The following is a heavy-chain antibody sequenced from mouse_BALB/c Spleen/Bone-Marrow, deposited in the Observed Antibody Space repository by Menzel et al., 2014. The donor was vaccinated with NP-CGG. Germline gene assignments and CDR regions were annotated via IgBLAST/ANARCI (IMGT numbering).Heavy chain of an antibody. Sequence: VQLKESGPELVKPGASVKISCKTSGYTFTDYTIHWVKQSPGKSLEWIGNINHNIGGTTYNQKFKGKATLTLDKSSRTAYMELRSLTSEDSAVYYCARGRFAYWGQGTLVTVSA. V-gene: IGHV1-22*01. CDR3: ARGRFAY. J-gene: IGHJ3*01. CDR2: INHNIGGT. CDR1: GYTFTDYT.